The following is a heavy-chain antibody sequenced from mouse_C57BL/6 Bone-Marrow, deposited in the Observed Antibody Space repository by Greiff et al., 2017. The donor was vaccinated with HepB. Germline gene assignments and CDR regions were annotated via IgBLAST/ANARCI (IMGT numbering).Heavy chain of an antibody. D-gene: IGHD1-1*01. CDR3: DRRDYYGSSHGYFDD. CDR2: IYPRDGST. J-gene: IGHJ1*03. CDR1: GYTFTSYD. V-gene: IGHV1-85*01. Sequence: VQRVESGPELVKPGASVKLSCKASGYTFTSYDINWVKQRPGQGLEWIGWIYPRDGSTKYNEKFKGKTTLTVDTSSSTAYMELHSLTSEDSAVYFCDRRDYYGSSHGYFDDWGTGTTVTVSS.